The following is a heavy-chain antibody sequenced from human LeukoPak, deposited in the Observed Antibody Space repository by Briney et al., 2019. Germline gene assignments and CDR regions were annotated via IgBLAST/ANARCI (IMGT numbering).Heavy chain of an antibody. Sequence: YPGGSLRLSCAASGFTFSSYAMSWVRQAPGKGLEWVGRIKTKIDGESTDYAAPVKGRFTISRDDSKDTLYLQMNSLKTEDTGVYYCTTDESFNLDYWAREPWSPSPQ. CDR1: GFTFSSYA. CDR3: TTDESFNLDY. J-gene: IGHJ4*02. CDR2: IKTKIDGEST. V-gene: IGHV3-15*01.